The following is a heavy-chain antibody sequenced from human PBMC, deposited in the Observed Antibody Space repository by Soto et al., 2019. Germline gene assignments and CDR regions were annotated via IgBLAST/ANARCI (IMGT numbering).Heavy chain of an antibody. Sequence: SVKVSCKASGGTFSSYAISWVRQAPGQGLEWMGGIIPIFGTANYAQKFQGRVTITADGSTSTAYMELSSLRSEDTAVYYCARGAPVAASAGGYYYGMDVWGQGTTVTVYS. CDR2: IIPIFGTA. V-gene: IGHV1-69*13. CDR1: GGTFSSYA. CDR3: ARGAPVAASAGGYYYGMDV. J-gene: IGHJ6*02. D-gene: IGHD6-6*01.